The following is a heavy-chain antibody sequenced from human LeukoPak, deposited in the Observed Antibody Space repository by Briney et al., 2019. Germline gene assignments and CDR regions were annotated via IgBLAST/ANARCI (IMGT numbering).Heavy chain of an antibody. Sequence: SETLSLTCTVSGGSISSSSYYWGWIRQPPGKGLEWIGSIYYSGSTYYNPSLKSRVTISVDTSKNQFSLKLSSVTAADTAVYYCARGRWRLLRRDGYNYFDYWGQGTLVTVSS. V-gene: IGHV4-39*07. CDR3: ARGRWRLLRRDGYNYFDY. D-gene: IGHD5-24*01. CDR1: GGSISSSSYY. J-gene: IGHJ4*02. CDR2: IYYSGST.